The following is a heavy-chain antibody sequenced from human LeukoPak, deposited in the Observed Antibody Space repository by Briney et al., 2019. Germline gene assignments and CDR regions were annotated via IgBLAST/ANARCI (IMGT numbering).Heavy chain of an antibody. D-gene: IGHD3-22*01. J-gene: IGHJ4*02. Sequence: ASVEVSCKASGYTFTSYGISWVRQAPGQGLEWMGWISAYNGNTNYAQKLQGRVTMTTDTSTSTAHMELRSLRSDDTAVYYCARDSSAYYYDSSGYYLGIKSYYFDYWGQGTLVTVSS. CDR3: ARDSSAYYYDSSGYYLGIKSYYFDY. CDR1: GYTFTSYG. V-gene: IGHV1-18*01. CDR2: ISAYNGNT.